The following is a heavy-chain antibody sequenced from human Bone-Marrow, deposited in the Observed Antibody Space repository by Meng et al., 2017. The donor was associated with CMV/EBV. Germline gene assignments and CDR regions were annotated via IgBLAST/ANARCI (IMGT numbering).Heavy chain of an antibody. J-gene: IGHJ5*02. CDR2: IYYSGST. V-gene: IGHV4-30-4*08. Sequence: SETLSLTCTVSGGSISSCDYYWSWIRQPPGKGLEWIGYIYYSGSTYYNPSLKSRVTISVDTSKNQFSLKLSSVTAADTAVYYCARRGEKNWFDPWGQGTLVTVSS. CDR3: ARRGEKNWFDP. D-gene: IGHD3-10*01. CDR1: GGSISSCDYY.